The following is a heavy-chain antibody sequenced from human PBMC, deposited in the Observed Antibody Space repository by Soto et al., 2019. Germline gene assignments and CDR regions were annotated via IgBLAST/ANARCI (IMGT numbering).Heavy chain of an antibody. V-gene: IGHV3-30-3*01. CDR1: GFTFSSYA. Sequence: QPGGSLRLSCAASGFTFSSYAMHWVRQAPGKGLEWVAVISYDGSNKYYADSVKGRFTISRDNSKNTLYLQMNSLRAEDTAVYYCARDIVVVVAARGGMDVWGQGTTVTVSS. CDR3: ARDIVVVVAARGGMDV. CDR2: ISYDGSNK. J-gene: IGHJ6*02. D-gene: IGHD2-15*01.